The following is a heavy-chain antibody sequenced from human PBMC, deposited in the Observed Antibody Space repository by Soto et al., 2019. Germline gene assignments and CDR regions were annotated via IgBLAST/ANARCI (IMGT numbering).Heavy chain of an antibody. J-gene: IGHJ4*02. Sequence: PGGSLRLSCAASGFTFSSYAMSWVRQAPGKGLEWVSAISGSGGSTYYADSVKGRFTISRDNSKKTLYLPMNSLRAEDTAVYYCAKDEEIELATITNYWVQGTLVTVSS. D-gene: IGHD5-12*01. CDR1: GFTFSSYA. CDR2: ISGSGGST. V-gene: IGHV3-23*01. CDR3: AKDEEIELATITNY.